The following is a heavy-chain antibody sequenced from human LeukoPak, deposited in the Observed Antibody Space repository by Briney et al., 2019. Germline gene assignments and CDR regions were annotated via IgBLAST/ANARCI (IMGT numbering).Heavy chain of an antibody. Sequence: GGSLRLSCAASGFTFDDYAMHWVRHAPGKGLEWVSGISWNSGSIGYADSVKGRFTISRDNAKNSLYLQMNSLRAEDTALYYCAKDLRRYSSGWSYFDYWGQGTLVTVSS. CDR2: ISWNSGSI. J-gene: IGHJ4*02. CDR1: GFTFDDYA. V-gene: IGHV3-9*01. D-gene: IGHD6-19*01. CDR3: AKDLRRYSSGWSYFDY.